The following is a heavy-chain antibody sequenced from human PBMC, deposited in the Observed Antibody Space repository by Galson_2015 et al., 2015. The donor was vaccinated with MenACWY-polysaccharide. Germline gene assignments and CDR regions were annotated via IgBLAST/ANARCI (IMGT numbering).Heavy chain of an antibody. CDR2: IIPIFGTA. Sequence: SVKVSCKASGGTFSSYAISWVRQAPGQGLEWMGGIIPIFGTANYAQKFQGRVTITADESTSTAYMELSSLRSEDTAVYYCASSAVPAAINVDYYYGMDVWGQGTTVTVSS. J-gene: IGHJ6*02. V-gene: IGHV1-69*13. CDR3: ASSAVPAAINVDYYYGMDV. CDR1: GGTFSSYA. D-gene: IGHD2-2*01.